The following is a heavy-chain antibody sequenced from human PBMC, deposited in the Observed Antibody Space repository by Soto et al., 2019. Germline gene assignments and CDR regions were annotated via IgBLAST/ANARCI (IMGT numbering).Heavy chain of an antibody. Sequence: QVQLVESGGGVVQPGTSLKLSCEPSGFTFSNYGMHWVRQIPDKGLDWVAVITRDGVDAKYAEFVQGRFRISRDNSINTLYLQMISLTADDTAVYYCARDDDGPGNNMDVWGRGTTVTVAS. CDR2: ITRDGVDA. CDR3: ARDDDGPGNNMDV. J-gene: IGHJ6*02. V-gene: IGHV3-33*01. CDR1: GFTFSNYG. D-gene: IGHD1-1*01.